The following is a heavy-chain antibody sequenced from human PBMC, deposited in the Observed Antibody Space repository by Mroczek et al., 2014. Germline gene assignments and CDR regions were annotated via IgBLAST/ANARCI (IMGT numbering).Heavy chain of an antibody. V-gene: IGHV4-34*01. J-gene: IGHJ4*02. CDR1: WVLQWLL. D-gene: IGHD3-9*01. Sequence: QVQLQQVGRRTVEAFGDPVPHLRCLWWVLQWLLLELDPPAPREGLEWIGEINHSGSTDYNPSLKSRVTISVDTSKNQFSLKLSSVTAADTAVYYCARAHPLRYFDWLDYWGQGTLVTVSS. CDR3: ARAHPLRYFDWLDY. CDR2: INHSGST.